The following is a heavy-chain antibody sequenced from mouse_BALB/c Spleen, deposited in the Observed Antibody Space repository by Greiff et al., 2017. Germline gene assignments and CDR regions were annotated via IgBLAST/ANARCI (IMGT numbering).Heavy chain of an antibody. CDR1: GLTFSSFG. CDR3: ARASYYYGSSSEGFAY. CDR2: ISSGSSTI. J-gene: IGHJ3*01. V-gene: IGHV5-17*02. D-gene: IGHD1-1*01. Sequence: EVKLVESGGGLVQPGGSRKLSCAASGLTFSSFGMHWVRQAPEKGLEWVAYISSGSSTIYYADTVKGRFTISRDNPKNTLFLQMTSLRSEDTAMYYCARASYYYGSSSEGFAYWGQGTLVTVSA.